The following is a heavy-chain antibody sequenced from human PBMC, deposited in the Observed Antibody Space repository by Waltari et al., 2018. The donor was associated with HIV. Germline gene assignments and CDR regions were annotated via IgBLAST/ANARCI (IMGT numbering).Heavy chain of an antibody. D-gene: IGHD3-16*01. CDR3: TRALAY. J-gene: IGHJ4*02. Sequence: EVQLVESGGGLVQPGGSLRVSCAASGFTFSASAIHWVRQASGKGVEWVGRIRSRGNRYATAYGASVKGRFTVSRDDSKNMAYLQMNNLKTEDTAVYYCTRALAYWGQGTLVTVSP. CDR2: IRSRGNRYAT. CDR1: GFTFSASA. V-gene: IGHV3-73*02.